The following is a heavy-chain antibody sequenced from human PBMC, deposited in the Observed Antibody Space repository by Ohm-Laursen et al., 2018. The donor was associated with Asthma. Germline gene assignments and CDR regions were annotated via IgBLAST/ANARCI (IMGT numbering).Heavy chain of an antibody. Sequence: SETLSLTCAVYGGSFNSYYWSWIRQTPGKGLEWIGDIDPSGSTNSNPSLKSRVAISVDTSTNQFSLKLSSVTAADTAVFYCARGKAADYWGRGTLVTVSS. D-gene: IGHD6-25*01. CDR1: GGSFNSYY. V-gene: IGHV4-34*01. J-gene: IGHJ4*02. CDR2: IDPSGST. CDR3: ARGKAADY.